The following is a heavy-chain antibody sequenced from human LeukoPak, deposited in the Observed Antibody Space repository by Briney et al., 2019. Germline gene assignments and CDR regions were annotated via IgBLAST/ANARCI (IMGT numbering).Heavy chain of an antibody. CDR3: ARGVTSAWYLRYYFEY. CDR2: IKQDGTET. CDR1: GFIFSSYW. J-gene: IGHJ4*02. V-gene: IGHV3-7*03. Sequence: PGGSLRLSCAASGFIFSSYWMSWVRQVPGKGLEWVATIKQDGTETSYVDSVEGRFTISRDNAKNSLFLQMNSLRADDTALYYCARGVTSAWYLRYYFEYWGQGIMVTVSS. D-gene: IGHD6-13*01.